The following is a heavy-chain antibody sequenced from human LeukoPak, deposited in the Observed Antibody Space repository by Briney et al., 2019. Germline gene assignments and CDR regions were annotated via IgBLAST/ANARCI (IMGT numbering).Heavy chain of an antibody. V-gene: IGHV1-58*02. J-gene: IGHJ2*01. CDR3: EASTEPIHRYSAGVVPTYWYFDL. D-gene: IGHD1-14*01. CDR2: IVVGSGNT. Sequence: SVKVSCKASGFTFTSSAMHWVRQARGQRLEWIVWIVVGSGNTNYAQKFQERVTITRDMSTSTAYMELSSPRSEDTAVYYCEASTEPIHRYSAGVVPTYWYFDLWGRGTLVTVSS. CDR1: GFTFTSSA.